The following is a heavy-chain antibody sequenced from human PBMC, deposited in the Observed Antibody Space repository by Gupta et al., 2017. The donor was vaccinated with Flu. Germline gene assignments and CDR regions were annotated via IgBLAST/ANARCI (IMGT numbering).Heavy chain of an antibody. CDR3: ARKAYCGDDCYRSYFYGMDV. V-gene: IGHV3-23*01. Sequence: EVQLLESGGGLIQPGGSLRLSCAASGFPFTTYAMTWVRQDPGKGLEWVSSISGSTGRTFYADSVKGRFTISRDNSKNILYLQMNSLRAEDTAVYYCARKAYCGDDCYRSYFYGMDVWGQGTTVTVS. CDR2: ISGSTGRT. J-gene: IGHJ6*02. CDR1: GFPFTTYA. D-gene: IGHD2-21*02.